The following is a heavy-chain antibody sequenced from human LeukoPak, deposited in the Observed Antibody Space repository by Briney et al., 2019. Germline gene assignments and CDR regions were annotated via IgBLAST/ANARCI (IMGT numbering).Heavy chain of an antibody. CDR2: MNPGSGNT. D-gene: IGHD3-3*01. CDR1: GGTFSSYA. J-gene: IGHJ4*02. V-gene: IGHV1-8*02. CDR3: ARLSETAAYYYTTGYYYLGY. Sequence: ASLKVSCKASGGTFSSYAISWVRQAPGQGLEWMGWMNPGSGNTGYAQKFQGRVTMTRDTSISTAYMELSGLRSEDTAVYYCARLSETAAYYYTTGYYYLGYWGQGTLVTVDS.